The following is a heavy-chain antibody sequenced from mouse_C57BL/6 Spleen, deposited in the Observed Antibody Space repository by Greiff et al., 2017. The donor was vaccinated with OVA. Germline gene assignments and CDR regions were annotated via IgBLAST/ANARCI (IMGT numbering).Heavy chain of an antibody. Sequence: QVQLQQPGAELVRPGSSVKLSCKASGYTFTSYWMDWVKQRPGQGLEWIGNIYPSDSETHYNQKFQDKATLTVDKSSSTAYMQLSSLTSEDSAVYYCARHGSSYHWYFDVGGTGTTVTVSS. J-gene: IGHJ1*03. D-gene: IGHD1-1*01. CDR2: IYPSDSET. V-gene: IGHV1-61*01. CDR1: GYTFTSYW. CDR3: ARHGSSYHWYFDV.